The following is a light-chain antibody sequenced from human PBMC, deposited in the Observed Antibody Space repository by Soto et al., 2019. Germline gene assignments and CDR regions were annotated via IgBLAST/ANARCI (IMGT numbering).Light chain of an antibody. CDR3: SSYTSSSTYV. Sequence: QSVLTQPASVSGSPGQSITISCTGTSSDVGGYNYVSWYQQHPGKAHKLMIYEVSNRPSGVSNRFSGAKSGNTASLTSSGLQAEEEADYYCSSYTSSSTYVFGTGTKVTVL. CDR1: SSDVGGYNY. V-gene: IGLV2-14*01. CDR2: EVS. J-gene: IGLJ1*01.